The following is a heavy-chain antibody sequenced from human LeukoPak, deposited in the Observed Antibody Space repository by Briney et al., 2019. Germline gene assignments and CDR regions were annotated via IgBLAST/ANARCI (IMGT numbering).Heavy chain of an antibody. CDR2: INHSGST. Sequence: PSETLSLTCAVYGGSFSGYYWRWIRQPPGKGLEWIGEINHSGSTNYNPSLKSRVTISVDTSKNQFSLKLSSVTAADTAVYYCARLPITMVRGAQNTYYYYYGMDIWGQGTTVTVSS. CDR3: ARLPITMVRGAQNTYYYYYGMDI. CDR1: GGSFSGYY. D-gene: IGHD3-10*01. V-gene: IGHV4-34*01. J-gene: IGHJ6*02.